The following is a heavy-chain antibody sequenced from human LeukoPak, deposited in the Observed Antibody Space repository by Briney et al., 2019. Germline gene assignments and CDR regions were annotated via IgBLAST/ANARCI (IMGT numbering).Heavy chain of an antibody. D-gene: IGHD2-2*01. CDR3: ARSSTSLRYYYYGMDV. CDR2: IYYSGST. V-gene: IGHV4-59*01. J-gene: IGHJ6*02. CDR1: GGSISGYY. Sequence: SETLSLTCTVSGGSISGYYWSWIRQPPGKGLEWIGYIYYSGSTNYNPSLKSRVTISVDTSKNQFSLKLSSVTAADTAVYYCARSSTSLRYYYYGMDVWGQGTTVTVSS.